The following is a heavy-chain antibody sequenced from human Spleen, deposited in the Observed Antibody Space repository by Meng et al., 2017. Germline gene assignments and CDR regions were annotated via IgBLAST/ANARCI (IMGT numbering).Heavy chain of an antibody. CDR3: ARDRTGTAARDDAFDI. CDR1: GGTFSSYA. D-gene: IGHD1-1*01. V-gene: IGHV1-69*06. J-gene: IGHJ3*02. CDR2: IIPIFGTT. Sequence: SVKVSCKVTGGTFSSYAINWVRQAPGQELEWMGGIIPIFGTTKYEQKFQGRVTITADKSTSTAYMELSSLRSEDTAAYYCARDRTGTAARDDAFDIWGQGTMVTVSS.